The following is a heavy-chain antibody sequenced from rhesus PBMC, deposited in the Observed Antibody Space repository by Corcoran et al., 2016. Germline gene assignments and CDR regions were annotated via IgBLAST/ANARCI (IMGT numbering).Heavy chain of an antibody. J-gene: IGHJ5-2*02. V-gene: IGHV4-127*01. CDR2: IGGSGVST. CDR1: GYSITSGFG. CDR3: ARDGPSSGSLDV. D-gene: IGHD6-13*01. Sequence: QVQLQESGPGLVKPSETLSLPCAVSGYSITSGFGWSWVRQPPGTGLEWIAYIGGSGVSTKYNPSLKSRVTISKDTAKNQFSLKLSSVTAADTAVYYCARDGPSSGSLDVWGRGILVTVSS.